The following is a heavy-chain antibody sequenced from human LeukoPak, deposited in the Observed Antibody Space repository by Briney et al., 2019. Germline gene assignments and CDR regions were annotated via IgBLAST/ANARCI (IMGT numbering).Heavy chain of an antibody. J-gene: IGHJ4*02. V-gene: IGHV1-58*01. Sequence: ASVKVSCKASGFTFTSSAVQWVRQARGQRLEWIGWIVVGSGNTNYAQKFQVRVTITRDMSTSTAYMELSSLRSEDTAVYYCAAAPARIAAPSRWGQGTLVTVSS. D-gene: IGHD6-6*01. CDR1: GFTFTSSA. CDR3: AAAPARIAAPSR. CDR2: IVVGSGNT.